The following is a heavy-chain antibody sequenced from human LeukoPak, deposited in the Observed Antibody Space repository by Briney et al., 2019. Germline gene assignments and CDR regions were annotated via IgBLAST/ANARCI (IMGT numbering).Heavy chain of an antibody. CDR3: ARRTVRGVIKY. J-gene: IGHJ4*02. CDR1: GGSFSSYY. CDR2: IYHSGST. D-gene: IGHD3-10*01. Sequence: SETLSLTCAVYGGSFSSYYWSWIRQPPGKGLEWIGEIYHSGSTNYNPSLKSRVTISVDKSKNQFSLQLSSVTAADTAVYYCARRTVRGVIKYWDQGTLVTVSS. V-gene: IGHV4-34*01.